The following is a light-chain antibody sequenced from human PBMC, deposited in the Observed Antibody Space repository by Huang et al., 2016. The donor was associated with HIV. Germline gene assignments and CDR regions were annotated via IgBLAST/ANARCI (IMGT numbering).Light chain of an antibody. V-gene: IGKV4-1*01. Sequence: DFVMTQSPDSLAVSLGERATINCKSSQSVLYNSNNKNYLVWYQQKPGQPPKLLIYWASTRESGVPDRVSGSGSGTDFTLTISSLQAEDVAVYYCQQYYNSPLTFGGGTKVEIK. CDR3: QQYYNSPLT. CDR1: QSVLYNSNNKNY. J-gene: IGKJ4*01. CDR2: WAS.